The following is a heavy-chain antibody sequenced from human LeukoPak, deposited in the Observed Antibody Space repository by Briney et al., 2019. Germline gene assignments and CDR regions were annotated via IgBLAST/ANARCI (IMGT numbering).Heavy chain of an antibody. J-gene: IGHJ3*02. D-gene: IGHD3-3*01. CDR2: INHSGST. CDR1: GGSFSGYY. Sequence: SETPSLTCAVYGGSFSGYYWSWIRQPPGKGLEWIGEINHSGSTNYNPSLKSRVTISVDTSKNQFSLKLSSVTAADTAVYYCARSDLLVFRAFDIWGQGTMVTVSS. V-gene: IGHV4-34*01. CDR3: ARSDLLVFRAFDI.